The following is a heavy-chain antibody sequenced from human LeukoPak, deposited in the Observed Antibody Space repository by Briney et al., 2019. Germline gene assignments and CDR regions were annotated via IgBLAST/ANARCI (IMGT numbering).Heavy chain of an antibody. D-gene: IGHD6-13*01. J-gene: IGHJ3*02. CDR3: ARGAASISNDAFDI. CDR2: IHTSGST. Sequence: SETLSFTCGFSGGSITNYYWSWVRQPAGKGLEWVGRIHTSGSTNYNPSLKSRVTMSVDLSKSQFSLNLRSVTAADTAVYYCARGAASISNDAFDIWGQGTMVTVSS. V-gene: IGHV4-4*07. CDR1: GGSITNYY.